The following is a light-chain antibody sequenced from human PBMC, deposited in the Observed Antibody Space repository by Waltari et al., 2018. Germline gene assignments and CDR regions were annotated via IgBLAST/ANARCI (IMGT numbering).Light chain of an antibody. CDR2: GSR. CDR3: QSYDSSLSGCV. CDR1: NSNIGAGYD. J-gene: IGLJ1*01. Sequence: QSVLTQPPSVSGAPGQRVTISCTGRNSNIGAGYDVQWYQQLPGTPPNLLISGSRKRDSGAPDRFSGSKSCPSASLAITGLQAEDEADYYCQSYDSSLSGCVFGTGTKVTVL. V-gene: IGLV1-40*01.